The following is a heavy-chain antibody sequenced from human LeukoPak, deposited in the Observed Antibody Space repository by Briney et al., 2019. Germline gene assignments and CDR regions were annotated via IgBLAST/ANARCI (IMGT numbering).Heavy chain of an antibody. CDR3: ARVVDGYIDY. CDR2: IYFSGAT. Sequence: SETLSLTCTVSGGSISTYYWSWIRQSPGKGLEWIGYIYFSGATNYNPSLKSRVTISVDTSKNQFSLKLSSVTAADTAVYYCARVVDGYIDYWGQGTLVTVSS. J-gene: IGHJ4*02. V-gene: IGHV4-59*01. CDR1: GGSISTYY. D-gene: IGHD5-24*01.